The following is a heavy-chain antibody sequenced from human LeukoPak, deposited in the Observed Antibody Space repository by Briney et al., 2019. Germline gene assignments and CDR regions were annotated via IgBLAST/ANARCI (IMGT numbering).Heavy chain of an antibody. D-gene: IGHD3-10*01. V-gene: IGHV3-53*01. Sequence: GGSLRLSCAASGFTVSGDSMSWVRQAPGKGLEWVSLIYSGDSTYYADSVKGRFTISRDNSKNTLYLQMNSLRAEDTAMYYCATVSGGDYFDYWGQGNLATGSS. CDR1: GFTVSGDS. CDR2: IYSGDST. CDR3: ATVSGGDYFDY. J-gene: IGHJ4*02.